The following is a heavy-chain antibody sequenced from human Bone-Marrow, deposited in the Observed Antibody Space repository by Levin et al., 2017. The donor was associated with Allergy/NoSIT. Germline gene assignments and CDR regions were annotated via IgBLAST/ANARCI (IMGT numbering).Heavy chain of an antibody. CDR2: INHSGST. D-gene: IGHD3-3*01. V-gene: IGHV4-34*01. Sequence: ESLKISCAVYGGSFSGYYWSWIRQPPGKGLEWIGEINHSGSTNYNPSLKSRVTISVDTSKNQFSLKLSSVTAADTAVYYCARGRPFWRGYYYLDYWGQGTLVTVSS. CDR3: ARGRPFWRGYYYLDY. CDR1: GGSFSGYY. J-gene: IGHJ4*02.